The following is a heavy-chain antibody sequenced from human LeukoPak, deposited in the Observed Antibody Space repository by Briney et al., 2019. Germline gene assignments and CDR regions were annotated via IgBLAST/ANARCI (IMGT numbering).Heavy chain of an antibody. CDR3: VRDGEGVAISVNYWFDP. CDR2: MNPNNGNT. CDR1: GYTFTSYD. D-gene: IGHD3-10*01. V-gene: IGHV1-8*01. Sequence: ASVKVSCKASGYTFTSYDINWVRQATGQGLEWMGWMNPNNGNTGYAQKFQGRVTMTRDTSISTAYMELRDLRSEDTAVYYCVRDGEGVAISVNYWFDPWGQGTLVTVSS. J-gene: IGHJ5*02.